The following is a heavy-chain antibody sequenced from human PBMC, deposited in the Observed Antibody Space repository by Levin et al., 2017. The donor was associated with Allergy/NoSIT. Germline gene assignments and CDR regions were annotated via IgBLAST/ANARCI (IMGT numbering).Heavy chain of an antibody. J-gene: IGHJ5*02. CDR2: IRSKAYGGTT. CDR3: TRGHSSSWGVLNWFDP. Sequence: GESLKISCTASGFTFGDYAMSWFRQAPGKGLEWVGFIRSKAYGGTTEYAASVKGRFTISRDDSKSIAYLQMNSLKTEDTAVYYCTRGHSSSWGVLNWFDPWGQGTLVTVSS. CDR1: GFTFGDYA. D-gene: IGHD6-13*01. V-gene: IGHV3-49*03.